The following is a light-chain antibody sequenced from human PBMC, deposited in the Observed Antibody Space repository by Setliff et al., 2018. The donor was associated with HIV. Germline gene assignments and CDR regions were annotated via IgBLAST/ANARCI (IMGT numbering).Light chain of an antibody. V-gene: IGLV1-40*01. J-gene: IGLJ3*02. CDR1: SSNIGAGLD. CDR2: GND. CDR3: QSYDHCLSGHWV. Sequence: QSALTQPPSVSGAPGQRVTISCTGSSSNIGAGLDVHWYQQFPGTAPKLLIYGNDNRPSGVPDRFSGSKSATSASLAITGLQAEDEADYYCQSYDHCLSGHWVFGGGT.